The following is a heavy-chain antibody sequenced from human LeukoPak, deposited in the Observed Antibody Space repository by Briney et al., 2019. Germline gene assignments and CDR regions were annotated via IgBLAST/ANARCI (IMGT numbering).Heavy chain of an antibody. J-gene: IGHJ4*02. CDR1: GYTFTGYY. V-gene: IGHV1-2*02. CDR2: INPNSGGT. D-gene: IGHD4-23*01. Sequence: ASVKVSCKASGYTFTGYYMHWVRQAPGQGLEWMGWINPNSGGTNYAQKFQGRVTTTRDTSISTASMELSRLRSDDTAVYYCARALYGGGGFDYWGQGTLVTVSS. CDR3: ARALYGGGGFDY.